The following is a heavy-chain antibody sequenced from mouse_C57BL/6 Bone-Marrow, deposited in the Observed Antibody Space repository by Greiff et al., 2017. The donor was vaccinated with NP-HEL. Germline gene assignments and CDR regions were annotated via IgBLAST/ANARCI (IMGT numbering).Heavy chain of an antibody. CDR3: TRYYEGYFDV. J-gene: IGHJ1*03. CDR1: GFTFSDAW. V-gene: IGHV6-6*01. Sequence: EVKLEESGGGLVQPGGSMKLSCAASGFTFSDAWMDWVRQSPGQGLEWVAEIRNKANNPATYYAESVKGRFTISRDDYKSSVYLQINSLRAEDTGIYYCTRYYEGYFDVWGTGTTVTVSS. CDR2: IRNKANNPAT. D-gene: IGHD2-4*01.